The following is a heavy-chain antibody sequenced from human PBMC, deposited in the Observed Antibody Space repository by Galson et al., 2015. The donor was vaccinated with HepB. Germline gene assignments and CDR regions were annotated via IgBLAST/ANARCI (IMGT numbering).Heavy chain of an antibody. CDR1: GFSLSTSGMR. Sequence: PALVKPTQTLTLTCTFSGFSLSTSGMRVSWIRQPPGKALEWLARIDWDDDKFYSTSLKTRLTISKDTSKNQVVLTMTNMDPVDTATYYCARSSSSSGYFDLWGRGTLVTVSS. CDR3: ARSSSSSGYFDL. CDR2: IDWDDDK. V-gene: IGHV2-70*04. D-gene: IGHD6-6*01. J-gene: IGHJ2*01.